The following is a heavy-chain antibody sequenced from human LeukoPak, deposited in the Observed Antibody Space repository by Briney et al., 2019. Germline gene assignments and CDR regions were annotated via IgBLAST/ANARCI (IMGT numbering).Heavy chain of an antibody. D-gene: IGHD3-3*01. CDR2: IYYSGST. V-gene: IGHV4-39*07. CDR1: GGSISSSSYY. Sequence: SETLSLTCTVSGGSISSSSYYWGWIRQPPGKGLEWIGSIYYSGSTNYNPSLKSRVTISVDTSKNQFSLKLSSVTAADTAVYYCARGGTRITIFGVVRSPLRQHYMDVWGKGTTVTVSS. CDR3: ARGGTRITIFGVVRSPLRQHYMDV. J-gene: IGHJ6*03.